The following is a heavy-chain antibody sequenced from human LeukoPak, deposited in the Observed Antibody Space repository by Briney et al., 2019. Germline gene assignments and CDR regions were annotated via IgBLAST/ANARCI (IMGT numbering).Heavy chain of an antibody. CDR1: GGSISSSNW. CDR3: ARLRGRLLWGTTYYFDY. V-gene: IGHV4-4*02. D-gene: IGHD3-10*01. CDR2: IYHSGST. Sequence: SETLSLTCAVSGGSISSSNWWSWVRQPPGKGLEWIGEIYHSGSTNYNPSLKSRVTISVDKSKNQFSLKLSSVTAADTAVYYCARLRGRLLWGTTYYFDYWGQGTLVTVSS. J-gene: IGHJ4*02.